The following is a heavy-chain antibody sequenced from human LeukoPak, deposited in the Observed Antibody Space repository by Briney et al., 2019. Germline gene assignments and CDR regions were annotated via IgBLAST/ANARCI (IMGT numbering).Heavy chain of an antibody. V-gene: IGHV4-38-2*01. J-gene: IGHJ4*02. CDR1: GYSIATGRY. CDR3: ARSLSTAGIDY. CDR2: IYQSGST. Sequence: SETLSLTCAVSGYSIATGRYWGWIRQPPGKGLEWIGSIYQSGSTYYNPSLKSRVTISVDKSKNQFSLNLRSVTAPDTAVYYCARSLSTAGIDYWGQGILVTVSS. D-gene: IGHD2-2*01.